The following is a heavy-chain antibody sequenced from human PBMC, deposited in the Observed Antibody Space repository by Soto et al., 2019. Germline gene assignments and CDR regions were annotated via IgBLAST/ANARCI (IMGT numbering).Heavy chain of an antibody. Sequence: PSETLSLTCTVSGGSISSSSYYWGWIRQPPGKGLEWIGSIYYSGSTYYDPSLKSRVTISVDTSKNQFSLKLSSVTAADTAVYYCARHAAPHQGPYYYYYMDVWGKGTTVTVSS. CDR3: ARHAAPHQGPYYYYYMDV. V-gene: IGHV4-39*01. D-gene: IGHD6-25*01. CDR2: IYYSGST. CDR1: GGSISSSSYY. J-gene: IGHJ6*03.